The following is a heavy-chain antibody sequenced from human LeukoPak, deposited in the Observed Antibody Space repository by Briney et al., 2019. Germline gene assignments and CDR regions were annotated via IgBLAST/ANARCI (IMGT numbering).Heavy chain of an antibody. J-gene: IGHJ3*02. Sequence: SVKVSCKASGGTFSSYAISWVRQAPGQGLEWMGGIIPIFGTANYAQKFQGRVTITADESTSTAYMELSSLRSEDTAVYYCARTREWSYYGSGHHDAFDIWGQWTMVTVSS. CDR2: IIPIFGTA. CDR3: ARTREWSYYGSGHHDAFDI. D-gene: IGHD3-10*01. V-gene: IGHV1-69*13. CDR1: GGTFSSYA.